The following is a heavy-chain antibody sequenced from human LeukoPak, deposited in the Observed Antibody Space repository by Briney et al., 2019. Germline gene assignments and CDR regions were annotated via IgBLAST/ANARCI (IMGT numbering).Heavy chain of an antibody. CDR2: INAGNGNT. J-gene: IGHJ6*02. V-gene: IGHV1-3*01. CDR3: ARTRQPADPYYYGMDV. D-gene: IGHD6-13*01. CDR1: GYTFTSYA. Sequence: ASVKVSCKASGYTFTSYAMHWVRQAPGQRLEWMGWINAGNGNTKYSQKFQGRVTITRDTSASTAYMELSSLRSEDTAVYYCARTRQPADPYYYGMDVWGQGTTVTVSS.